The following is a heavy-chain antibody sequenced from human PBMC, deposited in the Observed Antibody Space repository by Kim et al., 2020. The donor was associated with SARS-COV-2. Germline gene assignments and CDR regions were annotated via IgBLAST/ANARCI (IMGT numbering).Heavy chain of an antibody. CDR2: IGGGGVMT. V-gene: IGHV3-23*01. Sequence: GGSLRLSCVASGFTFNKFAMSWVRQAPGKGLEGVSSIGGGGVMTYYADSVKGRFTVSRDNSKNTVYLQIDNLRAEDTAVYYCVKGNRNVDYWGQGTLVTVSS. CDR1: GFTFNKFA. J-gene: IGHJ4*02. CDR3: VKGNRNVDY.